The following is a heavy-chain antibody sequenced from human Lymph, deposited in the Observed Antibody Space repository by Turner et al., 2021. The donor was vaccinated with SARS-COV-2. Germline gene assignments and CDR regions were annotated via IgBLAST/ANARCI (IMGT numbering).Heavy chain of an antibody. CDR3: ARDNPHDAFDI. CDR1: GFNVSSNS. Sequence: EGQLVETGGGLSQPGGSLRLPCAASGFNVSSNSVSWVRQAPVKGLEWVSVIYSGGSTFYADSVRGRFTISRDNSKNTLYLQMNSLRAEDTAVYYCARDNPHDAFDIWGQGTMVTVSS. V-gene: IGHV3-53*02. J-gene: IGHJ3*02. CDR2: IYSGGST.